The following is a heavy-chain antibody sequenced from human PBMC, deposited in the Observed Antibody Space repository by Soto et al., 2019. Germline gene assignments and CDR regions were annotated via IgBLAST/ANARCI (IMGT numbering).Heavy chain of an antibody. Sequence: IQSRTCTVADGYIVSRDSYWRWQRHTPGKGLEWIGYIYYSGSTYYNPSLKSRVTISVDTSKNQFTLKLNSVTAADTAVYYCARARGGYERHDYWGQGPLVP. J-gene: IGHJ4*02. V-gene: IGHV4-30-4*01. D-gene: IGHD5-12*01. CDR1: DGYIVSRDSY. CDR3: ARARGGYERHDY. CDR2: IYYSGST.